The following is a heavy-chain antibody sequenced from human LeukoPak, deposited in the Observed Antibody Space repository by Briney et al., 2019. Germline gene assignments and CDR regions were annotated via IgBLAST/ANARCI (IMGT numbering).Heavy chain of an antibody. Sequence: PGRSLTLFYTACGFTVGGYAMSSGRQGPRKWQEWVGFIRSKAYGGTTEYAASVKGRFTISRDDSKSIAYLQMNSLKTEYTAVYYCTRVMRGAGDYWGQGTLVTVSS. CDR3: TRVMRGAGDY. CDR1: GFTVGGYA. V-gene: IGHV3-49*04. D-gene: IGHD3-10*01. J-gene: IGHJ4*02. CDR2: IRSKAYGGTT.